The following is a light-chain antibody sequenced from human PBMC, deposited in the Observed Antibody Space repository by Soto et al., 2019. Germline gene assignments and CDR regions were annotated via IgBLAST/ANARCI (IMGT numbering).Light chain of an antibody. V-gene: IGKV3-20*01. J-gene: IGKJ5*01. Sequence: EIVLTQSPVTLSLSRGERATLSCRASQSVSSSYLAWYQQNPGQAPRLLIYGASSRATGIPDRFSGSGSGTDFTLTISRLEPEDFAVYYCQQYGSSPPITFGQGTRLEIK. CDR2: GAS. CDR1: QSVSSSY. CDR3: QQYGSSPPIT.